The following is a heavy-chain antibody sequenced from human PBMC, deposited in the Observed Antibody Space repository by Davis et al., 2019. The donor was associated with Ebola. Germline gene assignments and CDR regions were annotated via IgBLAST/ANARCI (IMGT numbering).Heavy chain of an antibody. CDR3: ARETPGLWYFDV. V-gene: IGHV4-39*02. CDR2: IYYSGST. CDR1: GGSISSSSYY. Sequence: PSETLSLTCTVSGGSISSSSYYWGWIRQPPGKGLEWIGSIYYSGSTYYNPSLKSRVTISVDTSKNQFSLKLSSVTAADTAVYYCARETPGLWYFDVWGRGTLVTVSS. J-gene: IGHJ2*01. D-gene: IGHD3-10*01.